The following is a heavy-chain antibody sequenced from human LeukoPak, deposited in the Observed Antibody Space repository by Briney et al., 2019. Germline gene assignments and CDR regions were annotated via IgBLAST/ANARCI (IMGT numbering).Heavy chain of an antibody. V-gene: IGHV4-59*08. D-gene: IGHD4-17*01. CDR2: ILHTGST. CDR3: ARLATYGDFSD. J-gene: IGHJ4*02. CDR1: GDSISGYY. Sequence: SETLSLTCTVSGDSISGYYWSWVRQPPGKGLEWIGYILHTGSTKYNPSLESRVTISIDTSRNQFSLRLRSVTAADTAVYYCARLATYGDFSDWGQGTLVTVSS.